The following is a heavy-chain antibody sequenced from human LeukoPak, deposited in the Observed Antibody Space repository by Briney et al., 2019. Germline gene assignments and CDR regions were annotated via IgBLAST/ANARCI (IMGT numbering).Heavy chain of an antibody. J-gene: IGHJ4*02. CDR1: GYIFTNYW. D-gene: IGHD3-16*01. Sequence: GESLKISCKGSGYIFTNYWISWVRQMPGKGLEWMGIIYPGDSDTRYSPSFQGQVTISADKSISTAYLQWSSLKASDTAMYYCASGGSLTLTQFDYWGQGTLVTVSS. V-gene: IGHV5-51*01. CDR3: ASGGSLTLTQFDY. CDR2: IYPGDSDT.